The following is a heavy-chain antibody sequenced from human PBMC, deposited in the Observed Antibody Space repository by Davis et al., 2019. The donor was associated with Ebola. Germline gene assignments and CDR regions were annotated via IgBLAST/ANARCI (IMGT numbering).Heavy chain of an antibody. D-gene: IGHD3-22*01. J-gene: IGHJ2*01. Sequence: SVTVSRMASGYTFTGYYMHWVRQAPGQGLEWMGWINPNSGGTNYAQKFQGRVTMTRDTSISTAYMELSRLRSDDTAVYYCARPRQRITMKVVVTLWYFDLWGRGTLVTVSS. CDR3: ARPRQRITMKVVVTLWYFDL. CDR1: GYTFTGYY. V-gene: IGHV1-2*02. CDR2: INPNSGGT.